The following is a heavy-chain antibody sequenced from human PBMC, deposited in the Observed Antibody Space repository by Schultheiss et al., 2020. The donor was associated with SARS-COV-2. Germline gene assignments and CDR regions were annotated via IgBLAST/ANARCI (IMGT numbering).Heavy chain of an antibody. CDR3: AKDRAPYYSWNYMQQ. CDR1: GFTVSSNY. Sequence: GGSLRLSCAASGFTVSSNYMSWVRQAPGKGLEWVSVIYSGGSTYYADSVKGRFTISRDNSKNTLYLQMNSLRAEDTALYFCAKDRAPYYSWNYMQQWGQGAQVTVSS. J-gene: IGHJ4*02. CDR2: IYSGGST. V-gene: IGHV3-66*01. D-gene: IGHD1-26*01.